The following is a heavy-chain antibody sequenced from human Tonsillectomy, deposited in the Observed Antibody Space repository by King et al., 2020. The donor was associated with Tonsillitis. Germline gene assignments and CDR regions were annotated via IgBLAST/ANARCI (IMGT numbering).Heavy chain of an antibody. CDR2: INHSGST. CDR1: GGSFSGYY. D-gene: IGHD5-18*01. Sequence: VQLQQWGAGLLKPSETLSLTCAVYGGSFSGYYWSWIRQPPGKGLEWIGEINHSGSTNYNPSLKSRVTISVDTSKNQFSLKLSSVTAADTAVYYCARERVLWLRGSGYFDYWGQGTLVTVSS. J-gene: IGHJ4*02. V-gene: IGHV4-34*01. CDR3: ARERVLWLRGSGYFDY.